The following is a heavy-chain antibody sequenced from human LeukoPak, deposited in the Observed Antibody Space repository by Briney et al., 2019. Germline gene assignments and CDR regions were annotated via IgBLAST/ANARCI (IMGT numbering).Heavy chain of an antibody. Sequence: GWSLRLSCVACVFTFSDYYMSWIGQAPGKGLEWVSYISSSGSTIYYADSVKGRFTISRDNAKNSLYLQMNSLRAEDTAVYYCARVPGAFDIWGQGTMVTVSS. CDR3: ARVPGAFDI. J-gene: IGHJ3*02. CDR1: VFTFSDYY. CDR2: ISSSGSTI. V-gene: IGHV3-11*01.